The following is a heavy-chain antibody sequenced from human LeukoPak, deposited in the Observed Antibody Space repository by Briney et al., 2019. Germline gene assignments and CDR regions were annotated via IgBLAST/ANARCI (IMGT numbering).Heavy chain of an antibody. CDR1: GGSFSNYY. CDR3: ARGTRDPATASYYYIDV. J-gene: IGHJ6*03. V-gene: IGHV4-4*07. Sequence: PSETLSLTCTVSGGSFSNYYWSWMRQPAGKGLEWIGRILTGGNTNYNPSLKSRVTMSLDTSKNQFSLKLSSVTAADTAVYYCARGTRDPATASYYYIDVWGKGTTVTVSS. CDR2: ILTGGNT.